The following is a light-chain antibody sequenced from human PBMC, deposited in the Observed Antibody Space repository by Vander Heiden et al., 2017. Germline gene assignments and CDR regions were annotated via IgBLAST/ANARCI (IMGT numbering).Light chain of an antibody. CDR1: HHIKNK. CDR2: YAS. Sequence: DIQMTQSPSYLSASVGDTVTMTCRSSHHIKNKLAWYQQRPGGGPRLLISYASVLQFAIPSRFSGGGYGTDFTLTIDGLQPDDFATYFCQQTTTFPLAFGPGTTVDV. V-gene: IGKV1-12*01. J-gene: IGKJ3*01. CDR3: QQTTTFPLA.